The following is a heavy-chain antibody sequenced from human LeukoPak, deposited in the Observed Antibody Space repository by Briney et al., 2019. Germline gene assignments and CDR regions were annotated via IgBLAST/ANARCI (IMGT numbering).Heavy chain of an antibody. Sequence: GGSLRLSCAASGFTFSSYDMHWVRQTTGKGLEWVSAIGTAGDTYYLGSVKGRFTISRENAKNSLYLRMDSLTAGDTAMYYCARASGYSFGYTFDYWGQGTLVTVSS. CDR2: IGTAGDT. J-gene: IGHJ4*02. D-gene: IGHD5-18*01. V-gene: IGHV3-13*01. CDR1: GFTFSSYD. CDR3: ARASGYSFGYTFDY.